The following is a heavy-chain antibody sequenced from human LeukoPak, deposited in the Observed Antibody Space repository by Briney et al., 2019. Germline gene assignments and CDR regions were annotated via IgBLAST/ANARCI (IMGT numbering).Heavy chain of an antibody. Sequence: GGSLRLSCAASGFTFSSYEMNWVRQAPGKGLEWVSYISNSGSTTYYPDSVNGRFTNSRDNAKNSLYLQMNSLRAEDTAVYYCARRGPYSSSWLVDYWGQGTLVTVSS. D-gene: IGHD6-13*01. CDR2: ISNSGSTT. V-gene: IGHV3-48*03. CDR3: ARRGPYSSSWLVDY. CDR1: GFTFSSYE. J-gene: IGHJ4*02.